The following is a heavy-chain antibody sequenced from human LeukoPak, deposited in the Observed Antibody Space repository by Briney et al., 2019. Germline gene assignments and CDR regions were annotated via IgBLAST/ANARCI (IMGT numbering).Heavy chain of an antibody. CDR3: ARAAGYGGNSFSAAFDI. D-gene: IGHD4-23*01. Sequence: GGSLRLSCAASGFTFSSYSMNWVRQAPGKGLEWVSSISSSSSYINYADSVKGRFTISRDNAKNSLYLQMNSLRAEDTAVYYCARAAGYGGNSFSAAFDIWGQGTMVTVSS. J-gene: IGHJ3*02. CDR2: ISSSSSYI. CDR1: GFTFSSYS. V-gene: IGHV3-21*01.